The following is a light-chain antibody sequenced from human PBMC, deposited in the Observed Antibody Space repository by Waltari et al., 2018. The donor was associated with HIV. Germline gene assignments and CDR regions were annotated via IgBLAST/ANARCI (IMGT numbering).Light chain of an antibody. CDR2: AAS. J-gene: IGKJ4*01. CDR3: QQSYRTPPT. V-gene: IGKV1-39*01. CDR1: QSISSY. Sequence: DIQMTQSPSSLSASVGDRVTITCRASQSISSYLNWYQQKPGKAPKVLIYAASSLQSGVPSRFSGSGSGTDFTLTISSLQPEDFATYYCQQSYRTPPTFGGGTKVEIK.